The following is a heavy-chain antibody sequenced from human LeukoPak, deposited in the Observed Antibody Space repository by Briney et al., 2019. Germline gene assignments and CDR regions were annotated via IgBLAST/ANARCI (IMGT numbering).Heavy chain of an antibody. V-gene: IGHV3-23*01. J-gene: IGHJ4*02. Sequence: QPGGSLRLSCAASGFTFSSYAMSWVRQAPGKGLEWVSAISGSGGSTYYADSVRGRFTISRDNSKNTLYLQMNSLRAEDTAVYYCAKAVDGYNSYYFDYWGQGTLVTVSS. CDR2: ISGSGGST. D-gene: IGHD5-24*01. CDR1: GFTFSSYA. CDR3: AKAVDGYNSYYFDY.